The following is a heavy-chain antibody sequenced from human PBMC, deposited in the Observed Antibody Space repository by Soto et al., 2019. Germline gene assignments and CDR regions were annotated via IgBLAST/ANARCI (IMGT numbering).Heavy chain of an antibody. D-gene: IGHD6-13*01. Sequence: PWGSLRLSCAASGFTFNGYSINFFRHSPFKGLEWVSSISAGSNYKYYADSVKGRFTISRDNAKNALFLQMNSLRAEDTAVYYCARDIRQHLVRDEYFYYGMDVWGQGTTVTV. CDR1: GFTFNGYS. V-gene: IGHV3-21*01. CDR2: ISAGSNYK. CDR3: ARDIRQHLVRDEYFYYGMDV. J-gene: IGHJ6*02.